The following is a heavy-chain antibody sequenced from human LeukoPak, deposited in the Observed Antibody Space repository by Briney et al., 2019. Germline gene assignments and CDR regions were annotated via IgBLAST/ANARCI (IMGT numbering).Heavy chain of an antibody. D-gene: IGHD4-23*01. CDR3: VRDPYGGDFPS. V-gene: IGHV3-74*03. CDR1: GFTLSTHF. J-gene: IGHJ5*02. Sequence: PGGSLRLSCAASGFTLSTHFMHWVRQSPGKGPMWVSRIERDGISTQYADSVKGRFTISRDNAKNTLYLQMNSLRPEDTAVYYCVRDPYGGDFPSWSQGTLVTVSS. CDR2: IERDGIST.